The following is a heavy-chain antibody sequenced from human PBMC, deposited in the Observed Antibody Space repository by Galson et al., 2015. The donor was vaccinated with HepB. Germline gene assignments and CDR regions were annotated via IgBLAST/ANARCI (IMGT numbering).Heavy chain of an antibody. J-gene: IGHJ5*02. V-gene: IGHV3-64D*06. CDR2: ISSNGGST. D-gene: IGHD2-2*01. CDR1: GFTFSSYA. Sequence: SLRLSCAASGFTFSSYAMHWVRQAPGKGLEYVSAISSNGGSTYYADSVKGRFTISRDNSKNTLYLQMSSLRAEDTAVYYCVTERGGCSSTSCYGSPWFDPWGQGTLVTVSS. CDR3: VTERGGCSSTSCYGSPWFDP.